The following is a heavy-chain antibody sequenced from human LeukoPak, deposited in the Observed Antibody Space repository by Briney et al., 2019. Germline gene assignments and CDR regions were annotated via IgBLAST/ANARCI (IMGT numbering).Heavy chain of an antibody. V-gene: IGHV3-48*01. CDR3: ASRGEYTSGWYY. J-gene: IGHJ4*02. CDR2: ISSSGSAK. D-gene: IGHD6-19*01. CDR1: GFTFGSYT. Sequence: PGGSLRLSCVASGFTFGSYTMNWARQAPGQGLEWVSYISSSGSAKYYADSVKGRFTISRYNAKNSLSLQMNSLRAEDTAVYYCASRGEYTSGWYYWGPGTLVTVSS.